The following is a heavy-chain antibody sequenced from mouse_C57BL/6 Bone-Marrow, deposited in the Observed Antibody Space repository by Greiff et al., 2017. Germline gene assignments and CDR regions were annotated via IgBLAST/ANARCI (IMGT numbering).Heavy chain of an antibody. CDR3: ARVPLYDGSSYDYAMDY. CDR1: GYAFSSYW. Sequence: VQLQESGAELVKPGASVKISCKASGYAFSSYWMNWVKQRPGKGLEWIGKIYPGDGDTNYNGKFKGKATLTADKSSSPAYMQLSSLTSEASAVSFCARVPLYDGSSYDYAMDYWGQGTSVTVSS. V-gene: IGHV1-80*01. CDR2: IYPGDGDT. D-gene: IGHD1-1*01. J-gene: IGHJ4*01.